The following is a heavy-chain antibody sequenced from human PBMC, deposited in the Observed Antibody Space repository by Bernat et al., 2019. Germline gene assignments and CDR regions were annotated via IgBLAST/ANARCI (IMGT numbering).Heavy chain of an antibody. CDR3: ARTKWLQSTYYFDY. CDR2: ISWNSGTI. J-gene: IGHJ4*02. V-gene: IGHV3-9*03. CDR1: GFTFGDYA. D-gene: IGHD5-24*01. Sequence: VQLVESGGGLVQPGRSLRLSCAASGFTFGDYAMHWVRQVPGKGLEWVSGISWNSGTIGYADSVKRRFTISRDNANNSLDLQMNSLRVEDMALYYCARTKWLQSTYYFDYWGQGTLVTVSS.